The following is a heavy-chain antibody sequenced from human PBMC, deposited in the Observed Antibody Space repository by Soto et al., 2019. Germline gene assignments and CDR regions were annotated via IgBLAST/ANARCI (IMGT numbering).Heavy chain of an antibody. Sequence: QVQLVESGGGVVQPGRSLRLSCAASGFTFSSYAMHWVRQAPGKGLEWVAVISYDGSNKYYADSVKGRFTISRDNSKNTVYLQMNRLRAEDTAVYYCARTPTGYCTNGVCYRAGFDYWGQGTLVTVSS. CDR1: GFTFSSYA. CDR3: ARTPTGYCTNGVCYRAGFDY. CDR2: ISYDGSNK. V-gene: IGHV3-30-3*01. D-gene: IGHD2-8*01. J-gene: IGHJ4*02.